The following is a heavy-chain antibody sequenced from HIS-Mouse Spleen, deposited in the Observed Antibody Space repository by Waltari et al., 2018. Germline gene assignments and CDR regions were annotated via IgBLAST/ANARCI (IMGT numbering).Heavy chain of an antibody. Sequence: EVQLLESGGGLVQPGGSLRLSCAASGFTFSSYAMSWVRQAPGKGLGWVSAISGSGGSTYYADSVKGRFTISRDNSKNTLYLQMNSLRAEDTAVYYCAKEGGGYCSSTSCYFNWFDPWGQGTLVTVSS. D-gene: IGHD2-2*01. V-gene: IGHV3-23*01. CDR1: GFTFSSYA. J-gene: IGHJ5*02. CDR2: ISGSGGST. CDR3: AKEGGGYCSSTSCYFNWFDP.